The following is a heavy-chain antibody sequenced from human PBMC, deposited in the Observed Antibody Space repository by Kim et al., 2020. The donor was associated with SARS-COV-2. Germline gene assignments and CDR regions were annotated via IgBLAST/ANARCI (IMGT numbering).Heavy chain of an antibody. J-gene: IGHJ4*02. CDR3: AREATIAAAGTAKVDY. Sequence: ASVKVSCKASGYTFTSYGISWVRQAPGQGLEWMGGISAYNGNTNYAQKLQGRVTMTTDTSTSTAYMELRSLRSDDTAVYYCAREATIAAAGTAKVDYWGQGTLVTVSS. CDR2: ISAYNGNT. D-gene: IGHD6-13*01. V-gene: IGHV1-18*01. CDR1: GYTFTSYG.